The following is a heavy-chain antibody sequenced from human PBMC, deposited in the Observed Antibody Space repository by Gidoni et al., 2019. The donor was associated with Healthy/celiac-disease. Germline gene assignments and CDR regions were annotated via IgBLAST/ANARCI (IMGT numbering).Heavy chain of an antibody. CDR3: ATVGSISSWYHTNNWFDP. CDR1: GYTLTELS. CDR2: FDPEDGET. D-gene: IGHD6-13*01. Sequence: QVQLVQSGAEVKKPGASVKVSCKVSGYTLTELSMHWVRQAPGKGLEWMGGFDPEDGETIYAQKFQGRVTMTEDTSTDTAYMELSSLRSEDTAVYYCATVGSISSWYHTNNWFDPWGQGTLVTVSS. V-gene: IGHV1-24*01. J-gene: IGHJ5*02.